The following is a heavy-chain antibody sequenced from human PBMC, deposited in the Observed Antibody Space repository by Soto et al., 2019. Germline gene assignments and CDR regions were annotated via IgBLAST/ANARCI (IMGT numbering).Heavy chain of an antibody. D-gene: IGHD2-2*01. CDR3: ARHRPTSDAFDI. CDR1: GGSISSSSYY. Sequence: LSLTCTVSGGSISSSSYYWGWIRQPPGKGLEWIGSIYYSGSTYYNPSLKSRVTISVDTSKYQFSLKLSSVTAADTAVYYCARHRPTSDAFDIWGQGTMVTVS. V-gene: IGHV4-39*01. J-gene: IGHJ3*02. CDR2: IYYSGST.